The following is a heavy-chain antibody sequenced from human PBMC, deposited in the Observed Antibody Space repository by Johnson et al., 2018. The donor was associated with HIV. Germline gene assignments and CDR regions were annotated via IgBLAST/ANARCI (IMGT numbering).Heavy chain of an antibody. J-gene: IGHJ3*02. CDR1: GFTVSSNY. CDR3: ARACRDGYTCDAFDI. Sequence: VQLVESGGGLVQPGGSLRLSCAASGFTVSSNYMSWVRQAPGKGLEWVSVIDRGGSTYYADSVNGRFTISRDNSKNTLYLQMNSLRAEDKALYYCARACRDGYTCDAFDIWGQGTMVTVSS. V-gene: IGHV3-66*01. D-gene: IGHD5-24*01. CDR2: IDRGGST.